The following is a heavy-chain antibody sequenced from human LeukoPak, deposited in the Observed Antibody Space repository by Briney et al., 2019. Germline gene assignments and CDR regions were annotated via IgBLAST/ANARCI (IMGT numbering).Heavy chain of an antibody. Sequence: ASVKVSCKASGGTFSSYAISWVRQAPGQGLECVGGIIPIFGTANYAQKFQDRVTITADESTSTAYMELSSLRSEDTAVYYCAREGSDILSYWGQGTLLTVSS. CDR2: IIPIFGTA. D-gene: IGHD3-9*01. J-gene: IGHJ4*02. CDR3: AREGSDILSY. V-gene: IGHV1-69*13. CDR1: GGTFSSYA.